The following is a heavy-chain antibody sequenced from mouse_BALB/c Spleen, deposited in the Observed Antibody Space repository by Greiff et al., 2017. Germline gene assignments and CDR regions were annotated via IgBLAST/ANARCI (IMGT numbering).Heavy chain of an antibody. CDR3: ASSYPYAMDY. V-gene: IGHV2-2*02. J-gene: IGHJ4*01. CDR2: IWSGGST. CDR1: GFSLTSYG. Sequence: VQRVESGPGLVQPSQSLSITCTVSGFSLTSYGVHWVRQSPGKGLEWLGVIWSGGSTDYNAAFISRLSISKDNSKSQVFFKMNSLQANDTAIYYCASSYPYAMDYWGQGTSVTVSS.